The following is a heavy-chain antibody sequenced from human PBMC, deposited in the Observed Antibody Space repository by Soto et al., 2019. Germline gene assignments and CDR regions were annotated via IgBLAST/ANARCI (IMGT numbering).Heavy chain of an antibody. CDR2: IGPNSGGT. CDR3: GRGRSGEVVVFY. CDR1: GYTFTGYY. V-gene: IGHV1-2*02. Sequence: QVQLVQSGAEVKKSGASVKVSCKASGYTFTGYYINWVRQAPGQGLEWMGEIGPNSGGTRYAPKFQGRVTMTRDTSISTVYMELSNLSPDDTAVYYCGRGRSGEVVVFYWGQGTLVTVYS. D-gene: IGHD3-16*02. J-gene: IGHJ4*02.